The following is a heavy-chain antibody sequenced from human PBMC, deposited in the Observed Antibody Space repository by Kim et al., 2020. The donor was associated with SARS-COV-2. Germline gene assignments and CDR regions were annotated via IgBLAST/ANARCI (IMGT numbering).Heavy chain of an antibody. Sequence: YAQKLQGRVTMTTETSTSTAYMELRSLRSDDTAVYYCAREYYDSRGYPYYWGQGTLVTVSS. J-gene: IGHJ4*02. V-gene: IGHV1-18*01. CDR3: AREYYDSRGYPYY. D-gene: IGHD3-22*01.